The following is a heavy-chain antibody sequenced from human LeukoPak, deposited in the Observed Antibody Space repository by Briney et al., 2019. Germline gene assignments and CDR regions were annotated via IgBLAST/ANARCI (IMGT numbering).Heavy chain of an antibody. J-gene: IGHJ4*02. CDR2: ISGSGGST. CDR3: AKDIPPTPIAARAFDY. CDR1: GFTFSSYA. Sequence: GGSLRLSCAASGFTFSSYAMSWVRQAPGKGLEWVSAISGSGGSTYYADSVKGRFTISRDNSKNTLYLQMNSLRAEDTAVYYCAKDIPPTPIAARAFDYWGQGTLVTVSS. V-gene: IGHV3-23*01. D-gene: IGHD6-13*01.